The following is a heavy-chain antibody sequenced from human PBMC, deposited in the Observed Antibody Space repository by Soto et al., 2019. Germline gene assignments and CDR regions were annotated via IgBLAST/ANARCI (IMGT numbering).Heavy chain of an antibody. V-gene: IGHV3-30*04. CDR2: ISYDGSNK. CDR1: GFTFSSYA. J-gene: IGHJ6*02. D-gene: IGHD2-21*01. Sequence: QVQLVESGGGVVQPGRSLRLSCAASGFTFSSYAMHWVRQAPGKGLEWVAVISYDGSNKYYADSVKGRFTISRDNSKNTLYLQMNSLRAEDTAVYYCAKDQGSYCGGDCYGMDVWGQGTTVTVSS. CDR3: AKDQGSYCGGDCYGMDV.